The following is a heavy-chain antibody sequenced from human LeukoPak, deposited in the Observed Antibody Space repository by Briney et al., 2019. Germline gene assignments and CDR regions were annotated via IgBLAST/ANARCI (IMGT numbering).Heavy chain of an antibody. V-gene: IGHV3-7*03. J-gene: IGHJ4*02. CDR1: GFTFSSYW. CDR3: AREGERRQQLVQEDY. CDR2: IKQDGSEK. D-gene: IGHD6-13*01. Sequence: PGGSLRLSCAASGFTFSSYWMSWVRQAPGKGLEWVANIKQDGSEKYYVDSVKGRFTISRDNAKNSLYLQMNSLRAEDTAVYYCAREGERRQQLVQEDYWGQRTLVTVSS.